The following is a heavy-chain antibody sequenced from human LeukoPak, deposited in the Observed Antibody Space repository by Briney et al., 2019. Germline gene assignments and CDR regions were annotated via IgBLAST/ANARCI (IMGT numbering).Heavy chain of an antibody. Sequence: PSGTLSLTCSVSGGSISSYYWSWIRQPPGKGLEWIGYIYYSGSTNYNPSLKSRVTISVDTSKNQFSLKLSSVTAADTAVYYCARDHYSNYVGPWFDPWGQGTLVTVSS. CDR2: IYYSGST. J-gene: IGHJ5*02. CDR3: ARDHYSNYVGPWFDP. D-gene: IGHD4-11*01. CDR1: GGSISSYY. V-gene: IGHV4-59*01.